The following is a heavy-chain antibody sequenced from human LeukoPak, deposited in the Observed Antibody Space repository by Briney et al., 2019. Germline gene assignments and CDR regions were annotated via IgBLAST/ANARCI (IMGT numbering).Heavy chain of an antibody. D-gene: IGHD6-6*01. J-gene: IGHJ4*02. CDR1: GFTFSSYG. Sequence: GGSLRLSCAASGFTFSSYGMHWVRQAPGKGLEWVAFIRYDGSNKYYADSVKGRFTISRDNSKNTLYLQMSSLRAEDTAVYYCAKVLGIAARPKGIDYWGQGTLVTVSS. CDR3: AKVLGIAARPKGIDY. CDR2: IRYDGSNK. V-gene: IGHV3-30*02.